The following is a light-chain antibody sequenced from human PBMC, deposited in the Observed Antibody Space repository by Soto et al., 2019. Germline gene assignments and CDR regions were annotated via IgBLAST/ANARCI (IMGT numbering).Light chain of an antibody. CDR1: QSVSIR. J-gene: IGKJ5*01. CDR2: RAS. V-gene: IGKV3-20*01. CDR3: TQYADPPIT. Sequence: VLTQSPGTLSFSPGGRATLSCRAIQSVSIRLAWYQQIPGQSPRLLISRASMRASGVPVRFIGSGSGTDFTLKITRVEAEDFGLYYCTQYADPPITFGQGSRLAIK.